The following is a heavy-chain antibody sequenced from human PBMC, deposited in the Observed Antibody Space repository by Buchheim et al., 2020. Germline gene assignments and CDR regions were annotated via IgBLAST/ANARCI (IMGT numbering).Heavy chain of an antibody. CDR1: GFTFSSYA. V-gene: IGHV3-23*04. Sequence: EVQVVESGGGLVQPGGSLRLSCAASGFTFSSYAMTWVRQAPGKGLEWVSTIFNTAGGTYYADSVKGRFSISRDNSQIMVYLQMNTLGAEDTALYYCARRMTFGATPGLDPWGQGTL. D-gene: IGHD3/OR15-3a*01. CDR2: IFNTAGGT. J-gene: IGHJ5*02. CDR3: ARRMTFGATPGLDP.